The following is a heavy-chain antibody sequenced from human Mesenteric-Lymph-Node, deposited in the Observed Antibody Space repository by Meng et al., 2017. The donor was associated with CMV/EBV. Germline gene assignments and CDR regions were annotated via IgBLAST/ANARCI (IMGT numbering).Heavy chain of an antibody. D-gene: IGHD5-18*01. Sequence: SLKISCAASGFTFDDYAVYWVRQAPGKGLEWVSGISWNSGRIGYADSVKGRFTISRDNAKNSLYLQMSSLRAEDTAFYYCAKSYSYAENYFDYWGQGALVTVSS. J-gene: IGHJ4*02. CDR3: AKSYSYAENYFDY. CDR1: GFTFDDYA. V-gene: IGHV3-9*01. CDR2: ISWNSGRI.